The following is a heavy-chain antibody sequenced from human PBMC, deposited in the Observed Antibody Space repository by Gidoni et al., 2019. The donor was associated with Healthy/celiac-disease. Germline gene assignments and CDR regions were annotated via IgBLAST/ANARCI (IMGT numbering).Heavy chain of an antibody. CDR3: ARGHVDNYYYYYYGMDV. CDR2: IIPIFGTA. CDR1: GGTFSSYA. Sequence: QVQLVQSGAEVKKTGSSVKVPCMASGGTFSSYATSWGRQATGQGLEWMGGIIPIFGTANYAQKFQGRVTITADKSTSTAYMELSSLRSEDTAVYYCARGHVDNYYYYYYGMDVWGQGTTVTVSS. D-gene: IGHD1-20*01. J-gene: IGHJ6*02. V-gene: IGHV1-69*06.